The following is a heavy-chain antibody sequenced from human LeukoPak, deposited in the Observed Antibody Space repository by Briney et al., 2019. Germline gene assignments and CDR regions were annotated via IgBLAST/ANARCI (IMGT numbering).Heavy chain of an antibody. CDR1: GFTFSRHG. J-gene: IGHJ4*02. CDR3: ARVRDYGSGSWRSVFDY. Sequence: GGSLRLSCAASGFTFSRHGMHWVRQAPGKGLEWVASIENDGNKKYYADSVKGRFTISRDNSKNTLYLQMNSLRGEDTAVYYCARVRDYGSGSWRSVFDYWGQGTLVTVSS. D-gene: IGHD3-10*01. CDR2: IENDGNKK. V-gene: IGHV3-30*12.